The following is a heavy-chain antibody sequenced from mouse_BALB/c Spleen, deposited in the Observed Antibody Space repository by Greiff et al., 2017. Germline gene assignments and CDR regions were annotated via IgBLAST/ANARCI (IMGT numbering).Heavy chain of an antibody. CDR2: IDPENGNT. J-gene: IGHJ2*01. V-gene: IGHV14-1*02. Sequence: EVKLQESGAELVRPGALVKLSCKASGFNIKDYYMHWVKQRPEQGLEWIGWIDPENGNTIYDPKFQGKASITADTSSNTAYLQLSSLTSEDTAVYYCARIYDYDFDYWGQGTTLTVSA. D-gene: IGHD2-4*01. CDR1: GFNIKDYY. CDR3: ARIYDYDFDY.